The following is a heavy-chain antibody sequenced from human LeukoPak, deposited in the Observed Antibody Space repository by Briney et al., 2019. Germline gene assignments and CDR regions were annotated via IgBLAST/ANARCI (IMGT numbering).Heavy chain of an antibody. V-gene: IGHV4-61*01. CDR3: ARGFRGWLVHPSYFDY. J-gene: IGHJ4*02. CDR1: GGSVSIGSYY. Sequence: SETLSLTCTVSGGSVSIGSYYWSWIRQPPGKGLEWIGYIYYSGSTNYNPSLKSRVTISVDTSKNQFSLKLSSVTAADTAMYYRARGFRGWLVHPSYFDYWGQGTLVTVSS. D-gene: IGHD6-19*01. CDR2: IYYSGST.